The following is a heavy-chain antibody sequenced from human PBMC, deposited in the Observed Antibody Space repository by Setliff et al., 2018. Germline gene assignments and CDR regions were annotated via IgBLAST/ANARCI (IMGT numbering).Heavy chain of an antibody. Sequence: ASVTVSCKVSGYTLTELSRHWVRQAPGKGLEWMGGFDPEDGETIYAQKFQGRVTMTEDTSTDTAYMELSSLRSEDTAVYYCATSVSWIQLVLYPQGHPEPFDYWGQGTLVTVS. D-gene: IGHD5-18*01. CDR1: GYTLTELS. CDR3: ATSVSWIQLVLYPQGHPEPFDY. J-gene: IGHJ4*02. V-gene: IGHV1-24*01. CDR2: FDPEDGET.